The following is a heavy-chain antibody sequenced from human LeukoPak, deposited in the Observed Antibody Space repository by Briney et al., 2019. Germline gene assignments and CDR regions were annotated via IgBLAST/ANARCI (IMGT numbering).Heavy chain of an antibody. V-gene: IGHV3-13*01. Sequence: GSLRLSCAASGFPFSSYDMHWVRPATGKGLEWDSAIGTAGDTYYPGSVKGRFTISRENAKNSLYLQMNSLRAGDTAVYYCARDYFGAFDIWGQGTMVTVSS. J-gene: IGHJ3*02. CDR3: ARDYFGAFDI. CDR1: GFPFSSYD. CDR2: IGTAGDT. D-gene: IGHD2-21*01.